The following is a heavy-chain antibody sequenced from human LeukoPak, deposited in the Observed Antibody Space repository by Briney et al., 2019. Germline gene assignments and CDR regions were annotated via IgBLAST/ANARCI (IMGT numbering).Heavy chain of an antibody. Sequence: PSETLSLTCTVSGGSISSGDYYWSWIRQPPGKGLEWIGYIYYSGSTYYNPSPKSRVTISVDTSKNQFSLKLSSVTAADAAVYYCARFTLNYYDSSFDYWGQGTLVTVSS. CDR3: ARFTLNYYDSSFDY. CDR1: GGSISSGDYY. D-gene: IGHD3-22*01. V-gene: IGHV4-30-4*01. CDR2: IYYSGST. J-gene: IGHJ4*02.